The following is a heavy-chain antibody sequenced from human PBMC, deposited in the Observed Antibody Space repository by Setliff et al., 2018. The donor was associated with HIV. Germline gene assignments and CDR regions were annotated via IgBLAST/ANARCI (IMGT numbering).Heavy chain of an antibody. Sequence: SVKVSCKASGTTFSTYVISWVRQAPGQGLEWMGGIIPILGTQKYAQKFQGRVTFTADMSTSTACMELNSLRSEDTAVYYCARDHQTLLWFDYWGQGTLVTVSS. D-gene: IGHD2-15*01. CDR2: IIPILGTQ. V-gene: IGHV1-69*10. J-gene: IGHJ4*02. CDR3: ARDHQTLLWFDY. CDR1: GTTFSTYV.